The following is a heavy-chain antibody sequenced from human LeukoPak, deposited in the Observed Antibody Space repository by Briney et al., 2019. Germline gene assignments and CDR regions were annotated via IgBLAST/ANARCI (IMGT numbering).Heavy chain of an antibody. D-gene: IGHD6-6*01. J-gene: IGHJ4*02. CDR2: ISSSSSYI. V-gene: IGHV3-21*01. Sequence: GGSLRLSCAASGFTFSSYSMNWVRQAPGKGLEWVSSISSSSSYIYYADSVKGRLTISRDNAKNSLYLQMNSLRAEDTAVYSCARGGSSYYFDYWGQGTLVTVSS. CDR3: ARGGSSYYFDY. CDR1: GFTFSSYS.